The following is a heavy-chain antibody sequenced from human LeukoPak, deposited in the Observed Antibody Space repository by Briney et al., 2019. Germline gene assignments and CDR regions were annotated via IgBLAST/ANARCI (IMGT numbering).Heavy chain of an antibody. CDR3: ARSMVATNYYYYMDV. V-gene: IGHV3-21*01. D-gene: IGHD5-12*01. CDR1: GFTFSSYS. CDR2: ISSSSSYI. Sequence: GGSLRLSCAASGFTFSSYSMNWVRQAPGKGLEWVSSISSSSSYIYYADSVKGRFTISRDNAKNSLYLQMNSLRAEDTAVYYCARSMVATNYYYYMDVWGKGTTVTISS. J-gene: IGHJ6*03.